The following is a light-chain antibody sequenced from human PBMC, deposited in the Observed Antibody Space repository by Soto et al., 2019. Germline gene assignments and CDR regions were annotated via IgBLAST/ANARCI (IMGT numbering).Light chain of an antibody. CDR2: GNN. Sequence: QSVLTQPPSVSGAPGQRVTISCTGSSSTIGAGYDVHWYQQLPGTAPKLLIYGNNNRPSGVPDRFSGSKSGTSASLAITGLQAEDEADYYCQSYDSSLSADVFGTGTKLTVL. CDR1: SSTIGAGYD. V-gene: IGLV1-40*01. CDR3: QSYDSSLSADV. J-gene: IGLJ1*01.